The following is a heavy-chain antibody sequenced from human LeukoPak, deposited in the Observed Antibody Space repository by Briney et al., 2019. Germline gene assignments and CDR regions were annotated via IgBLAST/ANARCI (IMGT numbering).Heavy chain of an antibody. CDR1: GFTFISYT. CDR2: TSSDGDK. Sequence: GGSRRLSCAASGFTFISYTMHWVRQAPGKGLEWVALTSSDGDKYFADSVQGRFTISRDNSRNTVYLQLGSLRPDDTAVYYCARERGIRALYFDNWGQGTLVTVSS. V-gene: IGHV3-30*04. J-gene: IGHJ4*02. CDR3: ARERGIRALYFDN. D-gene: IGHD3-16*01.